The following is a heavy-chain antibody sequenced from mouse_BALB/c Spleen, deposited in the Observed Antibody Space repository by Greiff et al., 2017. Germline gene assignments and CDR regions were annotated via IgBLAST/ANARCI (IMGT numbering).Heavy chain of an antibody. CDR1: GFNIKDTY. D-gene: IGHD1-2*01. CDR3: ARLITTVPSWFAY. CDR2: IDPANGNT. Sequence: EVQLQQSGAELVKPGASVKLSCTASGFNIKDTYMHWVKQRPEQGLEWIGRIDPANGNTKYDPKFQGKATITADTSSNTAYLQLSSLTSEDTAVYYCARLITTVPSWFAYWGQGTLVTVSA. J-gene: IGHJ3*01. V-gene: IGHV14-3*02.